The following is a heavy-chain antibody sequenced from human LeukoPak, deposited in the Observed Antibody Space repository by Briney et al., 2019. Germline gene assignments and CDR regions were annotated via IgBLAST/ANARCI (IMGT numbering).Heavy chain of an antibody. CDR1: GGSLSSGDYY. J-gene: IGHJ4*02. D-gene: IGHD4-17*01. Sequence: SETLSLTCTVSGGSLSSGDYYWNWIRQPPGKGLEWIGDIYYGGSTNYNPSLKSRVSISVDTSKNQFSLKLGSVTAADTAVYYCASPRGDYGDYSLDYWGQGTLVTVSS. CDR3: ASPRGDYGDYSLDY. V-gene: IGHV4-30-4*01. CDR2: IYYGGST.